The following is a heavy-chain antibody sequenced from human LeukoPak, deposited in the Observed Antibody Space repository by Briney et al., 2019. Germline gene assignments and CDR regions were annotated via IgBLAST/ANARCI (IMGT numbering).Heavy chain of an antibody. CDR1: GYTFTGYS. CDR2: INLNSGDT. CDR3: ARDITYGAFDY. Sequence: GASVKVSCKASGYTFTGYSIHWVRQAPGQGLEWMGWINLNSGDTNYAQRFQGGVTMTRDTSINTAYMELIGLRSDDTAVYYCARDITYGAFDYWGQGTLVTVSS. D-gene: IGHD4/OR15-4a*01. J-gene: IGHJ4*02. V-gene: IGHV1-2*02.